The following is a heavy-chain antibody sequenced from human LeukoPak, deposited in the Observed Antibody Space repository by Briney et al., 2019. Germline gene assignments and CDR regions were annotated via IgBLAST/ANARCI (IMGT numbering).Heavy chain of an antibody. J-gene: IGHJ4*02. V-gene: IGHV4-34*01. CDR2: INHSGST. CDR1: GGSFSGYY. CDR3: ARQGWRSFTMVRGYYFDY. D-gene: IGHD3-10*01. Sequence: SETLSLTCAVYGGSFSGYYWSRIRQPPGKGLEWIGEINHSGSTNYNPSLKSRVTISVDTSKNQFSLKLSSVTAADTAVYYCARQGWRSFTMVRGYYFDYWGQGTLVTVSS.